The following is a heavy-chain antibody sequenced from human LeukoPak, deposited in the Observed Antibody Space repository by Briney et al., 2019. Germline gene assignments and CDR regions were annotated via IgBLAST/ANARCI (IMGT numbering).Heavy chain of an antibody. CDR3: ARGGGLDV. D-gene: IGHD3-16*01. CDR1: GFTFSNYA. V-gene: IGHV3-7*03. CDR2: INHNGNVN. J-gene: IGHJ6*02. Sequence: PGGSLRLACAASGFTFSNYAMGWVRQAPGKGREWVASINHNGNVNYYVDSVKGRFTISRDNAKNALYLQMSNLRAEDTAVYFCARGGGLDVWGQGATVTVSS.